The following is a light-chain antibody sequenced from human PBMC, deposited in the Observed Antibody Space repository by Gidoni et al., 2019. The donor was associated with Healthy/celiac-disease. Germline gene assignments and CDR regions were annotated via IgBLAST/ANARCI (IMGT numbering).Light chain of an antibody. CDR1: QNINSW. CDR2: KAS. CDR3: QQYNSYPWT. J-gene: IGKJ1*01. Sequence: DIQMTQSPSTLSASVGDRVTVTCRASQNINSWLAWYQQKQGKAPKLLIYKASSLESGVPSRFSGSGSGTEFTLTISSLQPDDFATYYCQQYNSYPWTFGQGTKVEIK. V-gene: IGKV1-5*03.